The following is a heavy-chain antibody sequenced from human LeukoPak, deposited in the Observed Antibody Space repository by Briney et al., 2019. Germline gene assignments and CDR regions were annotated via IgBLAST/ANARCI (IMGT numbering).Heavy chain of an antibody. V-gene: IGHV3-48*01. D-gene: IGHD1-1*01. CDR3: ARLQNDYYYYYMDV. CDR1: GFTFSSYS. Sequence: GGSLRLSCAASGFTFSSYSMNWVRQAPGKGLEWVSYISSSSSTICYADSVKGRFTISRDNAKNSLYLQMNSLRAEDTAVYYCARLQNDYYYYYMDVWGKGTTVTVSS. CDR2: ISSSSSTI. J-gene: IGHJ6*03.